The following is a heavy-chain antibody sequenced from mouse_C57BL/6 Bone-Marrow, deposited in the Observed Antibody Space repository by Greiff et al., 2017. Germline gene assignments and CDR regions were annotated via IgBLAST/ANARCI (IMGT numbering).Heavy chain of an antibody. CDR1: GYTFTSYW. Sequence: QVQLQQPGAELVKPGASVKMSCKASGYTFTSYWITWVKQRPGQGLEWIGDIYPGSGSTNYNEKFKSKATLTVDKSSSTAYMQLSSLTSEDSAVYYCARAPNGPFAYWGQGTLVTVSA. J-gene: IGHJ3*01. V-gene: IGHV1-55*01. CDR3: ARAPNGPFAY. CDR2: IYPGSGST.